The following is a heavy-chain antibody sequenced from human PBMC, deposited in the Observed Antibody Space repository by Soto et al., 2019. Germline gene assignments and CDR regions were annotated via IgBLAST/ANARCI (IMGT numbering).Heavy chain of an antibody. V-gene: IGHV1-2*04. CDR3: ARDFRTYYYDSSGYYDYYYGMDV. Sequence: GASVKVSFKASGYTFTGYYMHWLRQAPGQGLEWMGWINPNSGGTNYAQKFQGWVTMTRDTSISTAYMELSRLRSDDTAVYYCARDFRTYYYDSSGYYDYYYGMDVWGQGTTVTVSS. CDR1: GYTFTGYY. D-gene: IGHD3-22*01. J-gene: IGHJ6*02. CDR2: INPNSGGT.